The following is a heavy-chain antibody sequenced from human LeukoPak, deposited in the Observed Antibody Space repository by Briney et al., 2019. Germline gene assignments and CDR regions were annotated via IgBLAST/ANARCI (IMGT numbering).Heavy chain of an antibody. CDR3: ARGDPSSWYVVSSCFQH. CDR1: GGSISSSSYY. D-gene: IGHD6-13*01. V-gene: IGHV4-39*01. J-gene: IGHJ1*01. CDR2: IYYSGST. Sequence: PSETLSLTCTVSGGSISSSSYYWGWIRQPPGKGLEWIGSIYYSGSTYYNPSLKSRVTIPVDTSKNQFSLKLSSVTAADTAVYYCARGDPSSWYVVSSCFQHWGQGTLVTVSS.